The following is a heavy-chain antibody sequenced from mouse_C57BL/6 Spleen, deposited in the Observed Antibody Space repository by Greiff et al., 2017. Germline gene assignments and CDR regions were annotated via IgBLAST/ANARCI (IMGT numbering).Heavy chain of an antibody. Sequence: QVQLQQSGPELVKPGASVKISCKASGYAFSSSWMNWVKQRPGKGLEWIGRIYPGDGDTNYNGKFKGKATLTADKSSSRAYKQLSSLTSEDSAVYFCARRGSSHWYFDVWGTGTTVTVSS. V-gene: IGHV1-82*01. D-gene: IGHD1-1*01. CDR1: GYAFSSSW. CDR2: IYPGDGDT. CDR3: ARRGSSHWYFDV. J-gene: IGHJ1*03.